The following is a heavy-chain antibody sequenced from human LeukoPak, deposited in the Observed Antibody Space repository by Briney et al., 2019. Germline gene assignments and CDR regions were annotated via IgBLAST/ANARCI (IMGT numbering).Heavy chain of an antibody. CDR2: IRAKAYGGTT. CDR3: TRGSGRFEF. V-gene: IGHV3-49*04. D-gene: IGHD2-15*01. CDR1: GFTFGDFP. Sequence: GGSLRLSCAAPGFTFGDFPMTWVRQAPGKGLEWVGYIRAKAYGGTTEYAASVKGRFDISRDDSKRIAYLQMNRLRTDDTAVYYCTRGSGRFEFWGQGALVTVSS. J-gene: IGHJ4*02.